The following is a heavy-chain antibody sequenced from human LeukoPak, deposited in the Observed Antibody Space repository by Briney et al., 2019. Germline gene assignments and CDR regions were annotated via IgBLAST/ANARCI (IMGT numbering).Heavy chain of an antibody. D-gene: IGHD6-13*01. CDR2: MNPNSGNT. V-gene: IGHV1-8*01. CDR3: ARGRYSSSWYQVLAEYFQH. CDR1: GYTFTSYD. Sequence: ASVKVSCKASGYTFTSYDINWVRQATGQGLEWMGWMNPNSGNTGYAQKFQGRVTMTRNTSISTAYMELSSLRSEDTAVYYCARGRYSSSWYQVLAEYFQHWGQGTLVIVSS. J-gene: IGHJ1*01.